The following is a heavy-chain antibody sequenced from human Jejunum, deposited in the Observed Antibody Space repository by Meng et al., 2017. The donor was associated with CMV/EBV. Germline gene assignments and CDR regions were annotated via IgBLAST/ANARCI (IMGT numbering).Heavy chain of an antibody. CDR2: INTTTGDP. CDR3: ATKAYFNY. J-gene: IGHJ4*02. CDR1: AAPFTSYG. V-gene: IGHV7-4-1*02. Sequence: QVSCHASAAPFTSYGLNWVRQAPGPGLEWMGWINTTTGDPTYAQGFTGRFVFSLDTSVTTAYLQISSLKAEDTAVYYCATKAYFNYWGQGSLVTVSS.